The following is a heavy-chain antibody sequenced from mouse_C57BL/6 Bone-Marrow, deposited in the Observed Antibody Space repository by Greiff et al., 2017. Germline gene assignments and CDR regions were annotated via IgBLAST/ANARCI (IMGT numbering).Heavy chain of an antibody. V-gene: IGHV1-47*01. CDR1: GYTFTTYP. Sequence: VKLQESGAELVKPGASVKMSCKASGYTFTTYPIEWMKQNHGKSLEWIGNFHPYNDDTKYNEKFKGKATLTVEKSSSTVYLERSRLTSDDSAVYYCATYGSSLWYFDVWGTGTTVTVSS. D-gene: IGHD1-1*01. CDR3: ATYGSSLWYFDV. J-gene: IGHJ1*03. CDR2: FHPYNDDT.